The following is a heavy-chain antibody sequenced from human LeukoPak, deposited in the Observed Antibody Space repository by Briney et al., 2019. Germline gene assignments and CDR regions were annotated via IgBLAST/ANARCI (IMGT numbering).Heavy chain of an antibody. CDR3: AKGAGYCSSTSCPYYYYYMDV. J-gene: IGHJ6*03. CDR2: ISWDGGST. Sequence: GGSLRLSCAASGFTFDGYTMHWVRQAPGKGLEWVSLISWDGGSTYYADSVKGRFTISRDNSKNSLYLQMNSLRTEDTALYYCAKGAGYCSSTSCPYYYYYMDVWGKGTTVTVSS. V-gene: IGHV3-43*01. CDR1: GFTFDGYT. D-gene: IGHD2-2*01.